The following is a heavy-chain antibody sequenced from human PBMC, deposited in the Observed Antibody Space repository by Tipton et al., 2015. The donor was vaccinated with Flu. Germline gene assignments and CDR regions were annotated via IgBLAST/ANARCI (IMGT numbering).Heavy chain of an antibody. D-gene: IGHD6-13*01. Sequence: TLSLTCAVSGYSISSGYYWGWIRQPPGKGLEWIGSIYHSGSTYYNPSLKSRVTISVDTSKNQFSLKLSSVTAADTAVYYCARDLAHVAAAGFDYGGQGSLVIAAS. J-gene: IGHJ4*02. CDR1: GYSISSGYY. V-gene: IGHV4-38-2*02. CDR3: ARDLAHVAAAGFDY. CDR2: IYHSGST.